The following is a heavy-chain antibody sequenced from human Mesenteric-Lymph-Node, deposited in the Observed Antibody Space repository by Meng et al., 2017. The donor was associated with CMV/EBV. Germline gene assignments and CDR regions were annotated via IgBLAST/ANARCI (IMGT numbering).Heavy chain of an antibody. Sequence: GSLRLSCTVSGDSISSSSYYWGWIRQPPGKGLEWFGNIYYSGSTYYNPSLNSRVTISVDGSQNRFSLKVSSVTAADTAVYYCASHDDYWSGYVDFWGQGTLVTVSS. CDR2: IYYSGST. CDR1: GDSISSSSYY. V-gene: IGHV4-39*07. CDR3: ASHDDYWSGYVDF. D-gene: IGHD3-3*01. J-gene: IGHJ4*02.